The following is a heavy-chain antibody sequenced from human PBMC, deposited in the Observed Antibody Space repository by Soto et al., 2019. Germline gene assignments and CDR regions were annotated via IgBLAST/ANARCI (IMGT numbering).Heavy chain of an antibody. CDR3: ARVEQRWLQFFY. D-gene: IGHD5-12*01. J-gene: IGHJ4*02. CDR2: IYYSGST. Sequence: SETLSLTCTVSGGSISSGDYYWSWIRQPPGKGLEWIGYIYYSGSTYYNPSLKSRVTISVDTSKNQFSLKLSSVTAADTAVYYCARVEQRWLQFFYWGQGTLVTVSS. CDR1: GGSISSGDYY. V-gene: IGHV4-30-4*01.